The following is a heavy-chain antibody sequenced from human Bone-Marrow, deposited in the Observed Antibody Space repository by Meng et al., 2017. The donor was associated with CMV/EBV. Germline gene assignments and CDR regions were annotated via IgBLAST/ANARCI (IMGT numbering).Heavy chain of an antibody. Sequence: SETLSPTCSVSGGSISSYYWSWVRQSPGKGLEWIGYIYYTGTSNYNPSLKSRVTISVDTSKNQFSLKLSPVTAADTAVYYCARVPPVLRSLGGAVDIWGQGTMVTVSS. J-gene: IGHJ3*02. V-gene: IGHV4-59*01. CDR3: ARVPPVLRSLGGAVDI. D-gene: IGHD3-3*01. CDR2: IYYTGTS. CDR1: GGSISSYY.